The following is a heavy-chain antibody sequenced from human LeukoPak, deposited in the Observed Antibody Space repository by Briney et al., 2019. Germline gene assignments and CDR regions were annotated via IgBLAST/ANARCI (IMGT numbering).Heavy chain of an antibody. CDR1: GFTFSNAW. V-gene: IGHV3-15*01. J-gene: IGHJ4*02. CDR2: IKSKTDGGTT. D-gene: IGHD3-10*01. CDR3: TTFVVRGVIRPDY. Sequence: GGSLRLSCAASGFTFSNAWMSWVRQAPGKGLEWVGRIKSKTDGGTTDYAAPVKGRFTISRDGSKNTLYLQMNSLKTEDTAVYYCTTFVVRGVIRPDYWGQGTLVTVYS.